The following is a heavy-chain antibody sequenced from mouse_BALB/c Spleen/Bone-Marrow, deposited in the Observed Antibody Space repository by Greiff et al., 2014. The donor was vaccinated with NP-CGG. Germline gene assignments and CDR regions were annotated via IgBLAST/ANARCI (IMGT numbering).Heavy chain of an antibody. J-gene: IGHJ1*01. CDR1: GYTFTDYE. Sequence: QVQLKQSGAELVRPGASVTLSCKASGYTFTDYEMHWVKQTPVHGLEWIGAIDPETGGTAYNQKFKGKATLTADKSSSTAYMELRSLTSEDSAVYYCTRYYRCWYFDVWGAGTTVTVSS. CDR2: IDPETGGT. D-gene: IGHD2-14*01. V-gene: IGHV1-15*01. CDR3: TRYYRCWYFDV.